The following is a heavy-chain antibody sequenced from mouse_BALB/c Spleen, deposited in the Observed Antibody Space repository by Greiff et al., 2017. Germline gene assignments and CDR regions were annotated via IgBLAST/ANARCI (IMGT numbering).Heavy chain of an antibody. V-gene: IGHV14-1*02. CDR3: ARGDYYGSSYGFAY. Sequence: EVQLQQSGAELVRPGALVKLSCKASGFTIKDYYMHWVKQRPEQGLEWIGWIDPENGNTIYDPKFQGKASITADTSSNTAYLQLSSLTSEDTAVYYCARGDYYGSSYGFAYWGQGTLVTVSA. CDR1: GFTIKDYY. J-gene: IGHJ3*01. CDR2: IDPENGNT. D-gene: IGHD1-1*01.